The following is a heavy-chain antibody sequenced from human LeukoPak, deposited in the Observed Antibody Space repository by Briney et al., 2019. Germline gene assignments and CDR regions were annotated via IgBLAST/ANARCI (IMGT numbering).Heavy chain of an antibody. D-gene: IGHD1-26*01. Sequence: GGSLRLSCAASGFTFSSYGMHWVRQAPGKGLEWVAVISYDGSNKYYADSVKGRFTISRDNSKNTLYLQMNSLRAEDTAVYYCAKLGVVGAPHFDYWGQGTLVTVSP. CDR1: GFTFSSYG. V-gene: IGHV3-30*18. J-gene: IGHJ4*02. CDR2: ISYDGSNK. CDR3: AKLGVVGAPHFDY.